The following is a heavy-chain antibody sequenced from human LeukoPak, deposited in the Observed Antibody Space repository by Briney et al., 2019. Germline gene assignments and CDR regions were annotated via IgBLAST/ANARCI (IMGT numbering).Heavy chain of an antibody. D-gene: IGHD3-22*01. CDR1: GGSISTYY. J-gene: IGHJ3*02. V-gene: IGHV4-59*01. CDR2: INYSGRT. Sequence: SETLSLTCTVSGGSISTYYWSWVRQPPGKGLEWIGYINYSGRTNANSSLKSRVAISVDTSKNQFSLRLSSVTAADTAVYYCTRDTYYYDNGDFIDAFDIWGRGTMVTVSS. CDR3: TRDTYYYDNGDFIDAFDI.